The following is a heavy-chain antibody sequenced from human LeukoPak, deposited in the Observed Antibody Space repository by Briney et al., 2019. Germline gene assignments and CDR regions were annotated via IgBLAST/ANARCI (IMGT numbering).Heavy chain of an antibody. CDR3: AREFQEYSYGAAGY. V-gene: IGHV3-48*03. Sequence: PGGSLRLSCAASGFTFSSYEMNWVRQAPGKGLEWVSYISSSGSTIYYADSVKGRFTISRDNAKNSLYLQMNSLRAEDTAVYYCAREFQEYSYGAAGYRGQGTLVTVSS. CDR2: ISSSGSTI. CDR1: GFTFSSYE. J-gene: IGHJ4*02. D-gene: IGHD5-18*01.